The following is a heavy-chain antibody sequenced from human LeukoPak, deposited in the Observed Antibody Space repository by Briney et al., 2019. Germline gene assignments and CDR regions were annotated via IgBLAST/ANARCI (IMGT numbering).Heavy chain of an antibody. J-gene: IGHJ4*02. V-gene: IGHV1-46*01. D-gene: IGHD3-10*01. CDR2: INPSVGTT. CDR3: ARSVFPYYSGSGSPYNVDVRQNSYFDF. CDR1: GYTFTNYY. Sequence: SVKVSCKASGYTFTNYYIHWVRQAPGQGLEWMGTINPSVGTTRSAKGRASLTRDTSTSTVYMALSTLRSEDTAVYYCARSVFPYYSGSGSPYNVDVRQNSYFDFWGQGTLVTVSS.